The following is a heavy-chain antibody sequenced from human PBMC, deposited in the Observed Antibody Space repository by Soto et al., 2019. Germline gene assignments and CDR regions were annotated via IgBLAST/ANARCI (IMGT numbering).Heavy chain of an antibody. CDR2: ISINGDNT. V-gene: IGHV3-64D*06. J-gene: IGHJ4*02. Sequence: EVQLVESGGGVVQPGGSLRLSCSASGFTFSIYAMHWVRQAPGKGLEYVSSISINGDNTHYADSVKGRFTICRDNSKNTQYLQMSNLRAEDTAVYYCVKGEYYYDSGAYYPFDHWGQGTLVIVSS. CDR3: VKGEYYYDSGAYYPFDH. CDR1: GFTFSIYA. D-gene: IGHD3-22*01.